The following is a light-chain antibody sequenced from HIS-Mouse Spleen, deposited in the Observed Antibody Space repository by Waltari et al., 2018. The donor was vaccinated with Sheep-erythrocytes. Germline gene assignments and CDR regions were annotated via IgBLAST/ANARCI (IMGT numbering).Light chain of an antibody. J-gene: IGLJ2*01. CDR1: SSDVGGYNY. Sequence: QSALTQPASVSGSPGQSITISCTGTSSDVGGYNYVSWYQQHPGKAPKLMIYAVSNRLSVVSNRFSRSKSGNTASLTISALQAEDEADYYCSSYTSSSTQVFGGGTKLTVL. V-gene: IGLV2-14*01. CDR3: SSYTSSSTQV. CDR2: AVS.